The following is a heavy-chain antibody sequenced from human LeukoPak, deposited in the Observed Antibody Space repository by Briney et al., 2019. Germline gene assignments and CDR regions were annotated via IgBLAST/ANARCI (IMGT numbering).Heavy chain of an antibody. CDR1: GGPIDMTNY. D-gene: IGHD2-2*02. J-gene: IGHJ6*02. CDR3: AAAPILRGEGGEHYKYGMDV. CDR2: IHHNGTR. V-gene: IGHV4/OR15-8*01. Sequence: PSETLSLTCGVSGGPIDMTNYWSWVRQAPGKGLEWIGEIHHNGTRNYNPSLKSRVTISADTFKNHFSLIVTSLTAADTAVYYCAAAPILRGEGGEHYKYGMDVWGQGTTVIVSS.